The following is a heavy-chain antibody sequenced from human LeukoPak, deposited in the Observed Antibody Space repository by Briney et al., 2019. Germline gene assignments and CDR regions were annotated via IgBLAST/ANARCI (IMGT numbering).Heavy chain of an antibody. CDR3: AKEDSSSWRQIDY. J-gene: IGHJ4*02. CDR1: GFTFSSYG. Sequence: SGGSLRLSCAASGFTFSSYGMHWVRQAPGKGLEWVAVISYDGSNKYYADSVKGRFTISRDNSKNTLYLQMNSLRAEDTAVYYCAKEDSSSWRQIDYWGQGTLVTVSS. D-gene: IGHD6-13*01. CDR2: ISYDGSNK. V-gene: IGHV3-30*18.